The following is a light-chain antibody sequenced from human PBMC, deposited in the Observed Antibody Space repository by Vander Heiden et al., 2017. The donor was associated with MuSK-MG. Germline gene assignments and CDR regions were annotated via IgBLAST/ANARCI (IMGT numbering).Light chain of an antibody. CDR1: SSDIGGYNY. CDR2: DVT. CDR3: SSFRSDDPSMV. J-gene: IGLJ3*02. Sequence: SALTQPASVSGSPGQSITISCTGTSSDIGGYNYVSWYQQHPGKAPKLMIYDVTTRPSGVSNRFSGSKSGNTASLTISGLQAEEEADYYCSSFRSDDPSMVFGGGTKVTVL. V-gene: IGLV2-14*03.